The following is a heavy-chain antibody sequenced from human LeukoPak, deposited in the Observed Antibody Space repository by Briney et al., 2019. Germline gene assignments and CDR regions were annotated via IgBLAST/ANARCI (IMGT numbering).Heavy chain of an antibody. CDR3: AREEFGGGDCYYDY. V-gene: IGHV6-1*01. J-gene: IGHJ4*02. D-gene: IGHD2-21*02. CDR2: TYYRSKWYS. CDR1: GDSVSSNSTA. Sequence: SQTLSLTCAISGDSVSSNSTACNWIRQSPSRGLEWLGRTYYRSKWYSDYAVSVKSRITINPDTSKNQFSLQLNSVTPEDTAVYYCAREEFGGGDCYYDYWGQGTLVTVSS.